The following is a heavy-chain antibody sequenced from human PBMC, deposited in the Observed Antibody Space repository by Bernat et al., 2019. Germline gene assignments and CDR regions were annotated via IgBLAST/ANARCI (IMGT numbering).Heavy chain of an antibody. CDR1: GGSISSSSYY. J-gene: IGHJ5*02. CDR3: ARLYYDSSGYYWFDP. Sequence: QLQLQESGPGLVKPSEKLSLTCTVSGGSISSSSYYWGWIRQPPGKGLEWIASIYFSGSTYYNPSLKSRVNLSVDTSKNQFSLRLSSVTATDTAVYYCARLYYDSSGYYWFDPWGQGTLVTVSS. D-gene: IGHD3-22*01. CDR2: IYFSGST. V-gene: IGHV4-39*01.